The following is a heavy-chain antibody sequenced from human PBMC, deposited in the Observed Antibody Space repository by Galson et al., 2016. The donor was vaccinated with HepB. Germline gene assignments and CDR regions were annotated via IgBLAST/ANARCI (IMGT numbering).Heavy chain of an antibody. D-gene: IGHD3-3*01. V-gene: IGHV4-39*01. CDR3: ARRFRPVTGFWRFDFDT. CDR2: IYYAGTT. J-gene: IGHJ4*02. Sequence: SETLSLTCTVSGFYVSSSRFHWGWIRQSPGKGLEYIGTIYYAGTTYYNPSLKSRVALSVDTSKDQFSLQLKSVTASDTAVYYCARRFRPVTGFWRFDFDTWGPGALVIVSP. CDR1: GFYVSSSRFH.